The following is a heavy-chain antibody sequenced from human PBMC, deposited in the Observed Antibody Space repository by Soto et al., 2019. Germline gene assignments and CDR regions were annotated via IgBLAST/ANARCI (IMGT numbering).Heavy chain of an antibody. Sequence: TLSLTCTVSGGSISSYYWSWIRQPPGKGLEWIGYIYYSGSTNYNPSLKSRVTISVDTSKNQFSLKLSSVTAADTAVYYCARFNSSSTNYYYYYMDVWGKGTTVTVSS. CDR2: IYYSGST. V-gene: IGHV4-59*08. CDR1: GGSISSYY. CDR3: ARFNSSSTNYYYYYMDV. D-gene: IGHD6-6*01. J-gene: IGHJ6*03.